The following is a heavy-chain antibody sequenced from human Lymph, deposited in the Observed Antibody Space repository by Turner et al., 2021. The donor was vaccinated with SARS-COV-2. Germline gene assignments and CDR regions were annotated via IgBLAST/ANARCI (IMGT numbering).Heavy chain of an antibody. Sequence: EVQLVESGGGLVQPGGSLRLSCAASGFTVSSNYMTWVRQAPGKGLEWVSVIYSGGSTYYADSVKGRFTISRHNSKHTLYLQMNSLRAEDTAVYYCARDERHYGMDVWGQGTTVTVSS. CDR3: ARDERHYGMDV. CDR2: IYSGGST. J-gene: IGHJ6*02. CDR1: GFTVSSNY. V-gene: IGHV3-53*04.